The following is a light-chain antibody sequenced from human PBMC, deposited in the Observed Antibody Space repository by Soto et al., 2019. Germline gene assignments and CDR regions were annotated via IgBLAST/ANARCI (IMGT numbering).Light chain of an antibody. V-gene: IGLV2-11*01. CDR1: SSDVGGYNF. Sequence: QSALTQPRSVSGSPGQSVTISCTGTSSDVGGYNFVSWYQQRPGKAPKLMIYDVTKRPSGVPDRFSGSKSDNTAPLTISGLLSEDEADYYCCSYAGTYTLGVFGTGTKVTVL. J-gene: IGLJ1*01. CDR3: CSYAGTYTLGV. CDR2: DVT.